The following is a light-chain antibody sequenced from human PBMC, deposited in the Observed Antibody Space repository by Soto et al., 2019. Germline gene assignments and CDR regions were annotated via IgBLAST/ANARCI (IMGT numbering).Light chain of an antibody. CDR3: QQYYSTPHT. Sequence: DIVMTQSPDSLAVSLGERATINCKSSQSVLYSSNNKNYLAWYQQKPGQPPQLLIYWASTRESGVPDRFSGSGSGTDFTLTIRSLQAEDVAVYYCQQYYSTPHTFGQGTKLEIK. CDR2: WAS. J-gene: IGKJ2*01. CDR1: QSVLYSSNNKNY. V-gene: IGKV4-1*01.